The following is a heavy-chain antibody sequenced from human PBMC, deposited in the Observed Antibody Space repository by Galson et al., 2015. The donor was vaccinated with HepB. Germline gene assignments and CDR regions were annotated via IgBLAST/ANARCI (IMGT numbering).Heavy chain of an antibody. J-gene: IGHJ4*02. Sequence: SVKVSCKASGYTFTSYARNWVRQAPGQRLEWMGWLNTNTGNPTSAQGFTGRFVFSLDTSVSTAYLQISSLKAEDTAVYYCAKTDPYYYDSSGYYPFDYWGQGTLVTVSS. CDR3: AKTDPYYYDSSGYYPFDY. CDR2: LNTNTGNP. V-gene: IGHV7-4-1*02. CDR1: GYTFTSYA. D-gene: IGHD3-22*01.